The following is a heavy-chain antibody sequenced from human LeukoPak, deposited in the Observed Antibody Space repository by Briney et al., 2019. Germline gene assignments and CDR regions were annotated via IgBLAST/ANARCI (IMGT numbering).Heavy chain of an antibody. CDR3: AKDASNAVLLWFGEFDY. Sequence: GGSLRLSCAASGFTFSSYGMHWVRQAPGKGLEWVAFIRYDGSNKYYADSVKGRFTISRDNSKNTLYLQMNSLRAEDTAVYYCAKDASNAVLLWFGEFDYWGQGTLVTVSS. D-gene: IGHD3-10*01. CDR1: GFTFSSYG. J-gene: IGHJ4*02. V-gene: IGHV3-30*02. CDR2: IRYDGSNK.